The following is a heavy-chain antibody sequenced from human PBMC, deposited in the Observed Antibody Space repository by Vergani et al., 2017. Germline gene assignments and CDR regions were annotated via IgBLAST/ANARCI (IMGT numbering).Heavy chain of an antibody. V-gene: IGHV3-23*01. D-gene: IGHD3-3*01. J-gene: IGHJ1*01. CDR3: AKDPFGGSGYFWDEYFQH. CDR1: GFPFSSYA. CDR2: ISGSGGST. Sequence: EVQLLESGGGLVQPGGSLRLSCAASGFPFSSYAMSWVRQAPGKGLEWVSAISGSGGSTYNADSVKGRFTIARDNSKNTLYLQMNSLRAEDTAVYYCAKDPFGGSGYFWDEYFQHWGQGTLVTVSS.